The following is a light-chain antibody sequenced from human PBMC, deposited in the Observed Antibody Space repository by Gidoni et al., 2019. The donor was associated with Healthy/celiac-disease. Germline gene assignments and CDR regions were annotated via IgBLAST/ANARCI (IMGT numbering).Light chain of an antibody. J-gene: IGLJ2*01. CDR1: SSDVGSYNL. CDR3: CSYAGSVV. Sequence: QSALTQPASESGSPGQSITIPCTGTSSDVGSYNLVSWYQQHPGKAPKLMIYEGSKRPSGVSNRFSGSKSGNTASLTISGLQAEDEADYYCCSYAGSVVFGGGTKLTVL. CDR2: EGS. V-gene: IGLV2-23*01.